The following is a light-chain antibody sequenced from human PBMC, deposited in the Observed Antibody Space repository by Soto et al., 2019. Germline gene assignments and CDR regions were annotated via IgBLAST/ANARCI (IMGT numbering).Light chain of an antibody. CDR1: SSDVGIYNL. J-gene: IGLJ1*01. CDR3: CSYAGSNTYV. CDR2: EGT. Sequence: QSALTQPASVSGSPGQSITISCTGTSSDVGIYNLVSWYQQHPGKAPKLMIYEGTRRPSGVSHRFSGSKFGNTASLTISGLQAEDEADYYCCSYAGSNTYVFGTGTKLTVL. V-gene: IGLV2-23*01.